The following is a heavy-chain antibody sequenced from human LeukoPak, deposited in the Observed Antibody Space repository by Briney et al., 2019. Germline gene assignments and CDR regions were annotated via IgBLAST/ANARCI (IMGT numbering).Heavy chain of an antibody. J-gene: IGHJ4*02. CDR3: ANPGAAYSSSWYGVNFDY. Sequence: GGSLRLSCAASGFTVSSNYMSWVRQAPGKGLEWVSAISGSGGSTYYADSVKGRFTISRDNSKNTLYLQMNSLRAEDTAVYYCANPGAAYSSSWYGVNFDYWGQGTLVTVSS. V-gene: IGHV3-23*01. CDR1: GFTVSSNY. CDR2: ISGSGGST. D-gene: IGHD6-13*01.